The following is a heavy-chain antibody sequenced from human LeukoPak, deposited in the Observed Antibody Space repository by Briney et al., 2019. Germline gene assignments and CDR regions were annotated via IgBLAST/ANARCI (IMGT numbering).Heavy chain of an antibody. Sequence: KTSQTLSLTCTVSGGSISSGDYYWSWIRQPPGKGLEWIGYIYYSGSTYYNPSLKSRVTISVDTSKNQFSLKLSSVTAADTAVYYCARRDRYCSSSICPIDYWGQGTLVTVSS. CDR1: GGSISSGDYY. J-gene: IGHJ4*02. V-gene: IGHV4-30-4*08. CDR3: ARRDRYCSSSICPIDY. CDR2: IYYSGST. D-gene: IGHD2-2*01.